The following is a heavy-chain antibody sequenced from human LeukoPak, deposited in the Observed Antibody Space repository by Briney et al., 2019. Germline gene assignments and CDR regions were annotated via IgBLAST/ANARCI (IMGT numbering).Heavy chain of an antibody. J-gene: IGHJ6*02. CDR1: GFTFSSYS. D-gene: IGHD3-16*01. CDR3: ALPGPYYYYGMDV. Sequence: GGSLRLSCAASGFTFSSYSMNWVRQAPGKGLEWVSYISSSSSTIYYADSVKGRFTISRDNAKNSLYLQMNSLRAEDTAVYYCALPGPYYYYGMDVWGQGTTVTVSS. CDR2: ISSSSSTI. V-gene: IGHV3-48*04.